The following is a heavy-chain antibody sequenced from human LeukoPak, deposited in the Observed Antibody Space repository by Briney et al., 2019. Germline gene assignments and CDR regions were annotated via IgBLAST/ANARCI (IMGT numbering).Heavy chain of an antibody. V-gene: IGHV6-1*01. D-gene: IGHD1-7*01. J-gene: IGHJ4*02. CDR3: ARDYTGELVFDS. Sequence: SQTLSLTCAISGDSVSSNSAAWNWIRQSPSRGLEWLGRTYYRSKWYNDYAVSVKSRITIKPDTSKNQFSLKLSSVTAADTAVYHCARDYTGELVFDSWGQGTLVTVSS. CDR2: TYYRSKWYN. CDR1: GDSVSSNSAA.